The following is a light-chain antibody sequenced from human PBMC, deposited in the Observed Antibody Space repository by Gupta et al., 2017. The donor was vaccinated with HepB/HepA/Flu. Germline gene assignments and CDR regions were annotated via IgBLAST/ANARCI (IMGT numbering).Light chain of an antibody. CDR3: CSYAGSYTYV. CDR1: SSDAGDYNY. CDR2: DVT. Sequence: QSALTQPRSVSGSPGQSVTIPCTGTSSDAGDYNYVSWYQQHPGKAPKLMIYDVTQRPSGVPERFSGSKSGNTASLTISGLQAEDEADYYCCSYAGSYTYVFGTGTRVTVL. J-gene: IGLJ1*01. V-gene: IGLV2-11*01.